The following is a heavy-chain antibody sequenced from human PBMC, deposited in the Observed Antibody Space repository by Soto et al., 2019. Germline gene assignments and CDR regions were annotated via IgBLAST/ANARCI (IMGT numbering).Heavy chain of an antibody. D-gene: IGHD5-12*01. CDR3: ARESGGATATLDYYYFYMDV. J-gene: IGHJ6*03. Sequence: VQLAQSGAEVKKPGASVKVSCKTSGDSFNDYYIHWVRQAPGQGLEWMGWINPNGGATKYAQKFQGRVIVTRDTSIRTVYMELSSLRSDDTAVYYCARESGGATATLDYYYFYMDVWGKGTTVTVSS. V-gene: IGHV1-2*02. CDR1: GDSFNDYY. CDR2: INPNGGAT.